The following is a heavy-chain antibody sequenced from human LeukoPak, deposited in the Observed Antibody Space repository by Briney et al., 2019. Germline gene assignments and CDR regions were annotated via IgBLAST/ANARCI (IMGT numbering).Heavy chain of an antibody. CDR3: AKVMPPGRIRFYSYYMDV. CDR1: GFTFSTYT. D-gene: IGHD2-15*01. J-gene: IGHJ6*03. V-gene: IGHV3-48*01. CDR2: IATSSSTI. Sequence: GGSLRLSCAASGFTFSTYTMNWVRQPPGKGLEWVSNIATSSSTIYYADSVKGRFTISRDKSKNTLSLQMNGLRVEDTAVYYCAKVMPPGRIRFYSYYMDVWGKGTTVTVS.